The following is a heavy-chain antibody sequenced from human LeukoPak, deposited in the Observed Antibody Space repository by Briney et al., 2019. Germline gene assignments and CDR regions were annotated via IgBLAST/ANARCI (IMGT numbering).Heavy chain of an antibody. V-gene: IGHV3-23*01. CDR2: ISGSGGRI. D-gene: IGHD3-10*01. CDR3: AKAGRGGAITMVRGVKGDYYYMDV. Sequence: GGSLRLSCAASEFSVGSNYMTWVRQAPGKGLEWVSAISGSGGRIYYADSVKGRFTISRDNSKNTLYLQMNSLRAEDTAVYYCAKAGRGGAITMVRGVKGDYYYMDVGGKGTTVTISS. J-gene: IGHJ6*03. CDR1: EFSVGSNY.